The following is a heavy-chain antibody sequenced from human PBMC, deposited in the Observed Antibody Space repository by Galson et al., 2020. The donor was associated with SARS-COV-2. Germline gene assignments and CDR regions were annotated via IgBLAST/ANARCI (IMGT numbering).Heavy chain of an antibody. J-gene: IGHJ6*02. D-gene: IGHD4-4*01. Sequence: SETLSLTCAVYGGSFSGYYWSWIRQPPGKGLEWIGEINHSGSTNYNPSLKSRVTISVDPSKNQFSLKLSSVTAADTAVYYCARELMTTVTTAVGGAYYYYGMDVWGQGTTVTVSS. CDR2: INHSGST. V-gene: IGHV4-34*01. CDR3: ARELMTTVTTAVGGAYYYYGMDV. CDR1: GGSFSGYY.